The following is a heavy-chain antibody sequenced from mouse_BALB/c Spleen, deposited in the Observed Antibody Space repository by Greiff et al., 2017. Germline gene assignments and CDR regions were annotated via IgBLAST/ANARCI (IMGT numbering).Heavy chain of an antibody. V-gene: IGHV1-18*01. CDR1: GYTFTDYN. CDR3: ARSAYDYDAGTSYFDY. J-gene: IGHJ2*01. CDR2: INPNNGGT. D-gene: IGHD2-4*01. Sequence: EVQLQQSGPELVKPGASVKIPCKASGYTFTDYNMDWVKQSHGKSLEWIGDINPNNGGTIYNQKFKGKATLTVDKSSSTAYMELRSLTSEDTAVYYCARSAYDYDAGTSYFDYWGQGTTLTVSS.